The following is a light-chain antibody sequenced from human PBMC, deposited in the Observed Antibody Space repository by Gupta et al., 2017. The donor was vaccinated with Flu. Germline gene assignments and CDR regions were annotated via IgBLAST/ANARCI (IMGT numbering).Light chain of an antibody. CDR1: QSVIKNY. CDR2: GAS. V-gene: IGKV3-20*01. J-gene: IGKJ3*01. Sequence: EKATLSRRASQSVIKNYLAWYQQKPGQAPRLLTYGASTRATGIPDRFSGSGSGTDFTLTINRLEPEDFAVYYCQQYGSSLFTCGPGAKVDIK. CDR3: QQYGSSLFT.